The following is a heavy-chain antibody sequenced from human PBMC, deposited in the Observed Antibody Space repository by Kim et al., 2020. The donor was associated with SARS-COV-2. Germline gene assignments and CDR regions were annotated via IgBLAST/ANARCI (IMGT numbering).Heavy chain of an antibody. Sequence: GGSLRLSCTASGFTFSNTAMSWVRQAPGKGLEWVSTIRGAGDGTYYADSVKGRFTISRDNSKNTLFLQMSSLRAEDTALYYCAKHRGPTVTSLYFDYWGQGTLVTVSS. J-gene: IGHJ4*02. CDR3: AKHRGPTVTSLYFDY. D-gene: IGHD4-17*01. V-gene: IGHV3-23*01. CDR1: GFTFSNTA. CDR2: IRGAGDGT.